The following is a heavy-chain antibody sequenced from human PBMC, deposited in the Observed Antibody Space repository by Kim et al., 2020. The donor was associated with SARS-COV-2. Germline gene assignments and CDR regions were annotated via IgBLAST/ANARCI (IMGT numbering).Heavy chain of an antibody. CDR3: ARHAGTYFYWFDP. CDR2: INPIFGPP. D-gene: IGHD3-10*01. CDR1: GGTFSSDG. Sequence: SVKVSCKASGGTFSSDGITWVRQGPGLGLEWMGEINPIFGPPNYAQKFQGRVSITADESTTTVYMELSSLTSDDTAVYYCARHAGTYFYWFDPWGQGTLVTVSS. J-gene: IGHJ5*02. V-gene: IGHV1-69*13.